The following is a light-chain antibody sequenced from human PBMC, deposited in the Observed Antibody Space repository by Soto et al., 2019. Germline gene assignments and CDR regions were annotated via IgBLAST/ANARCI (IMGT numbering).Light chain of an antibody. Sequence: DVVMTQSPLSLPVTLGQPASISCRSSQSLEYSDGNTYLNWFQQRPGQSPRRLIYKVSNRDSGVPDRFSGSGSGTDFTLKISRVEAEDFGVYYCMQGTHRPWTFGQGTKVEIK. CDR3: MQGTHRPWT. CDR2: KVS. V-gene: IGKV2-30*01. J-gene: IGKJ1*01. CDR1: QSLEYSDGNTY.